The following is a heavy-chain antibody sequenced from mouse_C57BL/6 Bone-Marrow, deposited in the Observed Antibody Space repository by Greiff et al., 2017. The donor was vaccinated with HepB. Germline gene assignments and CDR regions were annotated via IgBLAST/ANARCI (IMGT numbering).Heavy chain of an antibody. Sequence: QVQLQQSGAELARPGASVKLSCKASGYTFTSYGISWVKQRTGQGLEWIGEIYPRSGNTYYNEKFKGKATLTADKSSSTAYMELRSLTSEDSAVYFWARWGLGFAYWGQGTLVTVSA. CDR2: IYPRSGNT. CDR3: ARWGLGFAY. CDR1: GYTFTSYG. D-gene: IGHD2-4*01. V-gene: IGHV1-81*01. J-gene: IGHJ3*01.